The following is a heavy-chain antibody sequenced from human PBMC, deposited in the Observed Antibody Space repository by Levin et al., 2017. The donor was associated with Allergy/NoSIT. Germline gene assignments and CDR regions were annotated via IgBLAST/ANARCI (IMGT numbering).Heavy chain of an antibody. V-gene: IGHV3-30*18. J-gene: IGHJ4*02. D-gene: IGHD3-16*01. CDR3: AKDRRVNLYYFDY. CDR1: GFTFSSYG. Sequence: GGSLRLSCAASGFTFSSYGMHWVRQAPGKGLEWVAVISYDGSNKYYADSVKGRFTISRDNSKNTLYLQMNSLRAEDTAVYYCAKDRRVNLYYFDYWGQGTLVTVSS. CDR2: ISYDGSNK.